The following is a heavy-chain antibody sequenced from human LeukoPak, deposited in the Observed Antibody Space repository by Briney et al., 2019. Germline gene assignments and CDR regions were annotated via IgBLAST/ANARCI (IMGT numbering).Heavy chain of an antibody. J-gene: IGHJ4*02. Sequence: PSQILSLTCTVPGDSISSGGYCWSWIRQPPGKGLEWIGYIYHSGSTYCNPSLKSRVTISVDRSKNQFSLKLNSVTAADTAVYYCASGHHYYDSSGYYSYFDDWGQGTLVTVSS. V-gene: IGHV4-30-2*01. CDR2: IYHSGST. D-gene: IGHD3-22*01. CDR3: ASGHHYYDSSGYYSYFDD. CDR1: GDSISSGGYC.